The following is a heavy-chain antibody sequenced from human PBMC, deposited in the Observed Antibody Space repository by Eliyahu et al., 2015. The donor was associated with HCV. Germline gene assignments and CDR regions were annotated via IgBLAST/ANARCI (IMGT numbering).Heavy chain of an antibody. V-gene: IGHV4-39*01. J-gene: IGHJ3*02. CDR2: IYYCGST. D-gene: IGHD3-22*01. Sequence: QLQLQESGPGLVKPSETLSLTCTVSGGSISSSSYYWGWIRQPPGKGLEWIGSIYYCGSTYYNPSLKSRVTISVDTSKNQFSLKLSSVTAADTAVYYCASHLYYYEPYLGFDIWGQGTMVTVSS. CDR1: GGSISSSSYY. CDR3: ASHLYYYEPYLGFDI.